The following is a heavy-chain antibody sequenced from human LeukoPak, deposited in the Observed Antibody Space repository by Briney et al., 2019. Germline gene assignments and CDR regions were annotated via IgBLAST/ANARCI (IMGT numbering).Heavy chain of an antibody. D-gene: IGHD2-2*01. CDR1: GFTFSSYG. Sequence: PGGSLRLSCAASGFTFSSYGMHWVRQAPGKGLEWVAVIWYDGSNKYYADSVKGRFTISRDNSKNTLYLQMNSLRAEDTAVYYCAKDPDIVVVPAASQGYWGQGTLVTVSS. CDR3: AKDPDIVVVPAASQGY. V-gene: IGHV3-33*06. CDR2: IWYDGSNK. J-gene: IGHJ4*02.